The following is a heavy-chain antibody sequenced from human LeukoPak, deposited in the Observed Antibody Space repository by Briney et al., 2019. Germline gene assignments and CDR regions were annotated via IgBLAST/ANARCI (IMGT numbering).Heavy chain of an antibody. Sequence: GGSLRLSCAASGFTFSSYAMHWVRQAPGKGLEWVAVISYDGSNKYYADSVKGRFTISRDNSKNTLYLQMNSLRAEDTAVYYCARDLRGVHWFDPWGQGTLVTVSS. CDR1: GFTFSSYA. V-gene: IGHV3-30*14. J-gene: IGHJ5*02. D-gene: IGHD2-8*01. CDR2: ISYDGSNK. CDR3: ARDLRGVHWFDP.